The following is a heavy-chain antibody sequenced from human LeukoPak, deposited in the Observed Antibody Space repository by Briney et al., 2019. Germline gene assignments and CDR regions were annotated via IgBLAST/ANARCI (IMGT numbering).Heavy chain of an antibody. V-gene: IGHV4-59*01. J-gene: IGHJ4*02. CDR3: ARNQYDILTGYYTHFDY. D-gene: IGHD3-9*01. Sequence: SETLSLTCSVSGGSISTYYWSWIRQPPGKELEWIGYIYYSGSTNYNPSLKSRVTISVDTSKNQFSLKLSSVTAADTAVYYCARNQYDILTGYYTHFDYWGQGTLVTVSS. CDR2: IYYSGST. CDR1: GGSISTYY.